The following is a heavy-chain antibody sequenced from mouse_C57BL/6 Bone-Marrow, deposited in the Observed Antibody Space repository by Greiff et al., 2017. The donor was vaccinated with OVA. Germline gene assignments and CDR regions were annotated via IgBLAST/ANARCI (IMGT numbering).Heavy chain of an antibody. D-gene: IGHD4-1*01. V-gene: IGHV5-4*03. Sequence: EVKLMESGGGLVKPGGSLKLSCAASGFTFSSSAMSWVRQTPEKRLEWVATISDGGSYTYYPDNVKGRFTISRDNAKNNLYLQMSHLKSEDTAMYYCARAAWAWFAYWGQGTLVTVSA. CDR1: GFTFSSSA. CDR3: ARAAWAWFAY. CDR2: ISDGGSYT. J-gene: IGHJ3*01.